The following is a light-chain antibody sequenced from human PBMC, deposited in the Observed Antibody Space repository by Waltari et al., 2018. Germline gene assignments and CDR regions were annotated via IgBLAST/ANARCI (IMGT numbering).Light chain of an antibody. CDR2: GAS. V-gene: IGKV3-20*01. CDR3: QHYLRLPVT. CDR1: QSVSRA. Sequence: EIVLTQSPCTLSLSLGERATVSCRASQSVSRALAWYQQKPGQAPRLLIYGASTRATGIPDRFSGSGSGTDFSPTIIRREPDDFAVYYCQHYLRLPVTFGQGTTVEI. J-gene: IGKJ1*01.